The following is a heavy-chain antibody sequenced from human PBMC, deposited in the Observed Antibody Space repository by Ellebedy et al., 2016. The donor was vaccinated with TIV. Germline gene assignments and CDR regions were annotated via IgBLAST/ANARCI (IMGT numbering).Heavy chain of an antibody. D-gene: IGHD6-13*01. CDR2: INHTGST. CDR1: GGSFSHYH. J-gene: IGHJ4*02. CDR3: AVYSSSYYQVDY. V-gene: IGHV4-34*01. Sequence: SETLSLXXAVYGGSFSHYHWTWIRQPPGKGLEWIGEINHTGSTNYNPSLKSRVTISVDTSKNQFSLKLSSVTAADTAVYYCAVYSSSYYQVDYWGQGTLVAVSS.